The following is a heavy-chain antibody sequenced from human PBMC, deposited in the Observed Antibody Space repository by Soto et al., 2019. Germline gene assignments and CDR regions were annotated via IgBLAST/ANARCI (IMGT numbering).Heavy chain of an antibody. J-gene: IGHJ6*01. CDR3: PKDLGSSSSLYLYYAMDV. D-gene: IGHD2-15*01. V-gene: IGHV3-23*01. Sequence: LPSAGSGGNCVNYAMRWVSQTTVKRLEWVSGISGSGGGTYYADSVKGRFTISRDNSKNTLYLHMNSLSAEDTAIYYCPKDLGSSSSLYLYYAMDVWGEGTTLTVS. CDR2: ISGSGGGT. CDR1: GGNCVNYA.